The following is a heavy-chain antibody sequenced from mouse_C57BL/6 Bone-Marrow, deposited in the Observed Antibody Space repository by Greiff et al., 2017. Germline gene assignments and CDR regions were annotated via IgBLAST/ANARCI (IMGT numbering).Heavy chain of an antibody. V-gene: IGHV5-12*01. CDR2: ISNGGGST. CDR3: ASHYYYGSNYFDY. D-gene: IGHD1-1*01. Sequence: EVMLVESGGGLVQPGGSLKLSCAASGFTFSDYYMYWVRQTPEKRLEWVAYISNGGGSTYYPDTVKGRFTISRDNAKNTLYLQMSRLKSEDTAMYYCASHYYYGSNYFDYWGQGTTLTVSS. J-gene: IGHJ2*01. CDR1: GFTFSDYY.